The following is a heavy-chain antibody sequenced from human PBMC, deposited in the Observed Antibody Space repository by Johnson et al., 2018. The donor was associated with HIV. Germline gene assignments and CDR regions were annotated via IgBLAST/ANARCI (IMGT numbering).Heavy chain of an antibody. D-gene: IGHD6-13*01. CDR1: GFTFDDYA. CDR2: LSWYSGSI. J-gene: IGHJ3*02. V-gene: IGHV3-9*01. Sequence: VQLVESGGGLVQPGRSLRLSCAASGFTFDDYAMHWVRQAPGKGLEWVSGLSWYSGSIGYADSVKGRFTISRDNAKNSLYLQMNSLRAEDTALYYCAKDHAAAEGSEGAFDIWGQGTMVTVSS. CDR3: AKDHAAAEGSEGAFDI.